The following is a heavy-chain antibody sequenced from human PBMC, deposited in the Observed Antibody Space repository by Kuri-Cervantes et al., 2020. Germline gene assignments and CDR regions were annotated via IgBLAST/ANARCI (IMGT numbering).Heavy chain of an antibody. Sequence: SETLSLTCTVSGGSISRSSYFWGWVRQPPGKGLEWIGSIYYSGSTYYNPSLKSRVTISVDTSKNQFSLKLSSVTAANTAVYYCARGRPNYCSSTSCYFWKPRSSSWPIFDYWGQGTLVTVSS. V-gene: IGHV4-39*01. CDR1: GGSISRSSYF. D-gene: IGHD2-2*01. J-gene: IGHJ4*02. CDR3: ARGRPNYCSSTSCYFWKPRSSSWPIFDY. CDR2: IYYSGST.